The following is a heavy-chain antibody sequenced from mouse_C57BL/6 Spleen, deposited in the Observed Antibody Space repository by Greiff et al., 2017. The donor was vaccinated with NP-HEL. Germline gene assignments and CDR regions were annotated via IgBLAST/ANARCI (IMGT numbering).Heavy chain of an antibody. CDR1: GYTFTDYN. V-gene: IGHV1-18*01. J-gene: IGHJ3*01. CDR3: ARRGISFAY. CDR2: INPNNGGT. Sequence: EVQLQQSGPELVKPGASVKIPCKASGYTFTDYNMNWVKQSHGKSLEWIGDINPNNGGTIYNQKFKGKATLTVDKSSSTAYMELRSRTSEDTAVYYCARRGISFAYWGQGTLVTVSA.